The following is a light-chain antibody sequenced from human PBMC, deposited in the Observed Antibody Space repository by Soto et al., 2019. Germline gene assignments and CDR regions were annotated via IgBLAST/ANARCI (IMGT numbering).Light chain of an antibody. CDR1: QSVSSN. CDR2: GAS. CDR3: QQYNNWPMWT. J-gene: IGKJ1*01. Sequence: EIGMSQSAGTLSVSPGERATRSCRASQSVSSNLAWYQQSPGQAPRLLIYGASTRATGIPARFSGSGSGTEFTLTINSLQSEDFAVYYCQQYNNWPMWTFGQGTKVDIK. V-gene: IGKV3D-15*01.